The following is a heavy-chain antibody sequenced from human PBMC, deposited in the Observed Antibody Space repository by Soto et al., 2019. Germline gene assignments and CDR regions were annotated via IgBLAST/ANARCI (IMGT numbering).Heavy chain of an antibody. Sequence: PSETLSLTCTVSGGSISSYYWSWIRQPPGKGLEWIGYIYYSGSTNYNSSLKSRLTISIDTSKSQFSLKLSSVTAADTAVYYCATSTSGWMGFDCWGQGTLVTVSS. V-gene: IGHV4-59*01. J-gene: IGHJ4*02. CDR3: ATSTSGWMGFDC. D-gene: IGHD6-19*01. CDR2: IYYSGST. CDR1: GGSISSYY.